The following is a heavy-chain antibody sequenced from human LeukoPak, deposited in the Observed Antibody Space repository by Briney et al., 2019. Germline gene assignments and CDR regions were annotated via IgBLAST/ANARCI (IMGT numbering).Heavy chain of an antibody. Sequence: PSETLSLTCTVSGGSISSYYWSWIRQPAGKGLEWIGRIYTSGSTNYDPSLKSRVTMSVDTSKNQFSLKLSSVTAADTAVYYCARGGYSSGWQCFDYWGQGTLVTVSS. J-gene: IGHJ4*02. CDR3: ARGGYSSGWQCFDY. CDR1: GGSISSYY. V-gene: IGHV4-4*07. CDR2: IYTSGST. D-gene: IGHD6-19*01.